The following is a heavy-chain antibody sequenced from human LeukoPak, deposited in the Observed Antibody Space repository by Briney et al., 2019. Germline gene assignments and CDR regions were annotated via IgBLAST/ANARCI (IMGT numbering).Heavy chain of an antibody. V-gene: IGHV3-30*18. J-gene: IGHJ6*02. CDR3: VKDRAPFRPVTTEGYGMDV. D-gene: IGHD4-17*01. CDR2: ISYDGSNQ. Sequence: PGGSLRLSCAASGFTFSNYWMSWVRQAPGKGLEWVAVISYDGSNQYYADSVKGRFTISRDNSKNTLYVQMNSLRAEDTAVYYCVKDRAPFRPVTTEGYGMDVWGQGTTVTVSS. CDR1: GFTFSNYW.